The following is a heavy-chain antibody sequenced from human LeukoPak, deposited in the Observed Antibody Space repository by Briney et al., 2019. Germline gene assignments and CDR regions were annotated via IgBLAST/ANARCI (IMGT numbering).Heavy chain of an antibody. Sequence: KAGGSLRLSCAASGFSFSTAWMSWVRQAPGKGLEWVGHIRDNTDGGTTDYAAPVKGRFTISGDDSENTLFLQMNSLKAEDTAVYYCATKGSTGFWLHWGQGTLVTVSS. CDR2: IRDNTDGGTT. CDR1: GFSFSTAW. V-gene: IGHV3-15*01. J-gene: IGHJ4*02. CDR3: ATKGSTGFWLH. D-gene: IGHD2/OR15-2a*01.